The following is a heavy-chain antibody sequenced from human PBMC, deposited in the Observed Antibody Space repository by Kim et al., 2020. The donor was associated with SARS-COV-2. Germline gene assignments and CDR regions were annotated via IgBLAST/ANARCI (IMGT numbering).Heavy chain of an antibody. D-gene: IGHD4-17*01. J-gene: IGHJ3*02. V-gene: IGHV4-31*02. CDR3: ARGRWKRAFDI. Sequence: TYYNPSLKSRVTISVDTSKNQFSLKLSSVTAADTAVYYCARGRWKRAFDIWGQGTMVTVSS. CDR2: T.